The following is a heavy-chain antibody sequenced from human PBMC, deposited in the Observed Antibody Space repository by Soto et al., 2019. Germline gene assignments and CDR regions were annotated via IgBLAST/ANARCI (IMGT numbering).Heavy chain of an antibody. Sequence: EVQVLESGGGLVQPGGSLRLSCGASGFTISNFAMTWVRQAPGKGLEWVSAISGGGGGTYYADSVKGRFTISRDISQNRIYLQMNSLRAEDSAVYYCAKDKKYYILSAWDAIDIWGQGTRVIVSS. D-gene: IGHD3-9*01. V-gene: IGHV3-23*01. CDR2: ISGGGGGT. CDR3: AKDKKYYILSAWDAIDI. J-gene: IGHJ3*02. CDR1: GFTISNFA.